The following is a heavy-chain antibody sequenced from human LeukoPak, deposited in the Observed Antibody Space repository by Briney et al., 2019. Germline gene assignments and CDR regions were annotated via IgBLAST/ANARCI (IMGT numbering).Heavy chain of an antibody. CDR3: AHISSSWPDY. D-gene: IGHD6-13*01. V-gene: IGHV3-23*01. J-gene: IGHJ4*02. Sequence: GGSLRLSCAASGFTFSSYWMHWVRQAPGKGLVWVSAISGSGGSTYYADSVKGRFTISRDNSKNTLYLQMNSLRAEDTAVYYCAHISSSWPDYWGQGTLVTVSS. CDR2: ISGSGGST. CDR1: GFTFSSYW.